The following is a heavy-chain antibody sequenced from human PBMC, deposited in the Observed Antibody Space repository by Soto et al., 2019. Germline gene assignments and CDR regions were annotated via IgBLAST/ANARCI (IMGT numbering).Heavy chain of an antibody. CDR1: GFTFSSYW. Sequence: PGGSLRLSCAASGFTFSSYWMHWVRQAPGKGPVWVSRINSDGSITSYADSVKGQFTISRDNAKNTLYLQMNSLRAEDTAVYYCARTSSSWYVSFDYWGQGTLVTV. V-gene: IGHV3-74*01. CDR2: INSDGSIT. CDR3: ARTSSSWYVSFDY. J-gene: IGHJ4*02. D-gene: IGHD6-13*01.